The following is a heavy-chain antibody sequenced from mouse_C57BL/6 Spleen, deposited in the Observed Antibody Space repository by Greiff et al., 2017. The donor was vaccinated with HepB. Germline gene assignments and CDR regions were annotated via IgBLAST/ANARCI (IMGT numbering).Heavy chain of an antibody. D-gene: IGHD2-4*01. CDR2: IDPNSGGT. J-gene: IGHJ4*01. Sequence: QVQLKQPGAELVKPGASVKLSCKASGYTFTSYWMHWVKQRPGRGLEWIGRIDPNSGGTKYNEKFKSKATLTVDKPSSTAYMQLSSLTSEDSAVYYCARSGYDYDDYYAMDYWGQGTSVTVSS. V-gene: IGHV1-72*01. CDR1: GYTFTSYW. CDR3: ARSGYDYDDYYAMDY.